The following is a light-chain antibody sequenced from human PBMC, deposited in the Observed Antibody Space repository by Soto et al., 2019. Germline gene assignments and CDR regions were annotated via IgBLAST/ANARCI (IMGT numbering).Light chain of an antibody. CDR3: QQSYSTPYT. V-gene: IGKV1-39*01. CDR2: AAS. J-gene: IGKJ2*01. Sequence: DSQMTQSPSSLSASVGDRVTITCRASQSISSYLNWYQQKPGKAPKLLIYAASSLQSGVPSRFSGSGSGTDFTLTISSLQPEDFATYYCQQSYSTPYTSGQGTKLEIK. CDR1: QSISSY.